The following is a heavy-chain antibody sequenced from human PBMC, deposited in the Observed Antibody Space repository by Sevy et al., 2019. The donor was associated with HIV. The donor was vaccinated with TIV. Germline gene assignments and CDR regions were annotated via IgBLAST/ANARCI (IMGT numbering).Heavy chain of an antibody. CDR1: GFTFSSYG. CDR3: ASTGYSSGVTDWAFDI. CDR2: ISYDGSNK. Sequence: GGSLRLSCAASGFTFSSYGMHWVRQAPGKGLEWVAVISYDGSNKYYADSVKGRFTISRDNSKNTLYLQMNSLRAEDTAVYYCASTGYSSGVTDWAFDIWGQGTMVTVSS. J-gene: IGHJ3*02. D-gene: IGHD6-19*01. V-gene: IGHV3-30*03.